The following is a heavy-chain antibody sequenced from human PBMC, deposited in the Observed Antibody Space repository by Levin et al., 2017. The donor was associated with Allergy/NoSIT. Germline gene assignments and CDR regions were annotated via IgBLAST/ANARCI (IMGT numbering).Heavy chain of an antibody. CDR2: IYSGGST. Sequence: PGESLKISCAASGFTVSSNYMSWVRQAPGKGLEWVSVIYSGGSTYYADSVKGRFTISRDNSKNTLYLQMNSLRAEDTAVYYCASSLQIDYGDYYRDYWGQGTLVTVSS. CDR3: ASSLQIDYGDYYRDY. V-gene: IGHV3-53*01. CDR1: GFTVSSNY. D-gene: IGHD4-17*01. J-gene: IGHJ4*02.